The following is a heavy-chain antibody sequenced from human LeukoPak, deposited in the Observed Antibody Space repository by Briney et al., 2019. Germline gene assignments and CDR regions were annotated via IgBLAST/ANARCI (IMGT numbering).Heavy chain of an antibody. CDR3: ARDTAMVRHAFDI. V-gene: IGHV3-21*01. Sequence: GGSLRLSCAASGFTFSSDAMSWVRQAPGKGLEWVSSISSSSSYIYYADSVKGRFTISRDNAKNSLYLQMNSLRAEDTAVYYCARDTAMVRHAFDIWGQGTMVTVSS. CDR2: ISSSSSYI. CDR1: GFTFSSDA. J-gene: IGHJ3*02. D-gene: IGHD5-18*01.